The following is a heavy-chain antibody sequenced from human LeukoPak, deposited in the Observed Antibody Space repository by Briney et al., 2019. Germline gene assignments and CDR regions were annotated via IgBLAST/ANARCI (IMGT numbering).Heavy chain of an antibody. J-gene: IGHJ4*02. V-gene: IGHV3-30*18. CDR2: ISYDGSNK. D-gene: IGHD3-22*01. Sequence: PGGSLRLSCAASEFTFSSCGMHWVRQAPGKGLEWVAVISYDGSNKYYADTVKGRFTISRDNSKNTLYLQMNSLRAEDTAVYYCAKDRLGALYYFDSSGYYRLDYWGQGTLVTVSS. CDR3: AKDRLGALYYFDSSGYYRLDY. CDR1: EFTFSSCG.